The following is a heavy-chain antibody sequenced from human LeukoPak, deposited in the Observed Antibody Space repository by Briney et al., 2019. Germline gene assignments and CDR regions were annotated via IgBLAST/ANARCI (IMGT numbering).Heavy chain of an antibody. V-gene: IGHV1-2*02. D-gene: IGHD3-22*01. CDR3: ARDPYYDSSGYYDALGSVDAFDI. J-gene: IGHJ3*02. Sequence: ASVKVSCKASGYTFTGYYMHWVRQAPGQGLEWMGWINPNSGGTNYAQKLQGRVTMTTDTSTSTAYMELRSLRSDDTAVYYCARDPYYDSSGYYDALGSVDAFDIWGQGTMVTVSS. CDR2: INPNSGGT. CDR1: GYTFTGYY.